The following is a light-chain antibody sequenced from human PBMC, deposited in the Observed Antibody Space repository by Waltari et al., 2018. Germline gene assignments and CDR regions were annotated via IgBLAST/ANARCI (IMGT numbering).Light chain of an antibody. CDR1: QNIGRS. CDR3: QNHERLPAT. V-gene: IGKV3-20*01. CDR2: AAS. Sequence: ELVLTQSPGTLSLSQGERATLSCRASQNIGRSLVWYQQKPGQPPRLLIYAASTRATGSPDRFIGSGSGTDFSLTIARLEPEDFAVYFCQNHERLPATFGQGTKVEI. J-gene: IGKJ1*01.